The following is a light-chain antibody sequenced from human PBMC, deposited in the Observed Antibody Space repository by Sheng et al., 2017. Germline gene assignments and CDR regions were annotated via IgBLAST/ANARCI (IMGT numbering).Light chain of an antibody. J-gene: IGKJ2*01. CDR2: AAS. Sequence: DIHLTQSPSSLSASVGDRVTITCRASQGVSNALAWYQQKPGKAPKLLLFAASRLENGVPSRFSGSGSGTDYTLSISSLQPEDFATYFCHQYYSSYTFGQGTKLEIK. CDR1: QGVSNA. CDR3: HQYYSSYT. V-gene: IGKV1-NL1*01.